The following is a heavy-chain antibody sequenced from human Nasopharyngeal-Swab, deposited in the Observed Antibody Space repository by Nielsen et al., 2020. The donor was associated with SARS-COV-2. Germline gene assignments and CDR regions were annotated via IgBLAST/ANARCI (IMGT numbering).Heavy chain of an antibody. CDR1: GGSISSSSYY. Sequence: SDTLSLTCTVSGGSISSSSYYLGWIRQPPGKGLEWIGSIYYSGSTYYNPSLKSRVTISVDTSKNQFSLKLSSVTAADTAVYYCVGSSWYGDYYYYYGMDVWGQGTTVTVSS. CDR3: VGSSWYGDYYYYYGMDV. CDR2: IYYSGST. V-gene: IGHV4-39*07. D-gene: IGHD6-13*01. J-gene: IGHJ6*02.